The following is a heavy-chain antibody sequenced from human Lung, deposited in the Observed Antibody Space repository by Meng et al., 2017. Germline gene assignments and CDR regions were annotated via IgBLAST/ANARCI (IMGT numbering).Heavy chain of an antibody. J-gene: IGHJ4*02. V-gene: IGHV4-34*01. CDR3: ARGPTTMAHDFDY. CDR2: INHSGST. CDR1: GGSFSDYY. D-gene: IGHD4-11*01. Sequence: VPLQHGGTVLFNPSETLALTCVVSGGSFSDYYWSWIRQPPGKGLEWIGEINHSGSTNYNPSLESRATISVDTSQNNLSLKLSSVTAADSAVYYCARGPTTMAHDFDYWGQGTLVTVSS.